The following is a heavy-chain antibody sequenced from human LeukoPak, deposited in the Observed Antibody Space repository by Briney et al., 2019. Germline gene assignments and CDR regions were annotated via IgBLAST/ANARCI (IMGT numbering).Heavy chain of an antibody. Sequence: GGSLRLSCAASGFTFSSYAMSWVRQAPGKGLEWVSAISGSGGSTYYADSVKGRFTNSRDNSKNTLYLQMNSLRAEDTAVYYCAKARGPSMVRGVIGDDAFDIWGQGTMVTVSS. D-gene: IGHD3-10*01. CDR3: AKARGPSMVRGVIGDDAFDI. CDR2: ISGSGGST. CDR1: GFTFSSYA. V-gene: IGHV3-23*01. J-gene: IGHJ3*02.